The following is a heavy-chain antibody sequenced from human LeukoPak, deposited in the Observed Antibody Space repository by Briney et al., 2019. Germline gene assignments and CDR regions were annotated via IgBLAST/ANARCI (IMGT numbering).Heavy chain of an antibody. CDR3: ATISAQTFDI. CDR2: IKPDGIDK. V-gene: IGHV3-7*01. D-gene: IGHD5-24*01. Sequence: PGGSLRLSCVGSGFTFRNHWVNWVRQSPRKGLEWVANIKPDGIDKYYVDSARGRFTVSRDNAKNSAFLQMNSLRAEDTAIYYCATISAQTFDIWGHGTLVSVSS. J-gene: IGHJ3*02. CDR1: GFTFRNHW.